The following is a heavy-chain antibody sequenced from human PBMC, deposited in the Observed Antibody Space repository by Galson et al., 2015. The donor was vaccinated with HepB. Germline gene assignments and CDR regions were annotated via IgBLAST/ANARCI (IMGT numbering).Heavy chain of an antibody. CDR1: GFTFSSYS. J-gene: IGHJ4*02. V-gene: IGHV3-48*02. CDR2: ISSSSSTI. CDR3: ARGRGGYSGYDPFDY. Sequence: SLRLSCAASGFTFSSYSMNWVLQAPGKGLEWVSYISSSSSTIYYADSVKGRFTISRDNAKNSLYLQTNSLRDEDTAVYYCARGRGGYSGYDPFDYWGQGTLVTVSS. D-gene: IGHD5-12*01.